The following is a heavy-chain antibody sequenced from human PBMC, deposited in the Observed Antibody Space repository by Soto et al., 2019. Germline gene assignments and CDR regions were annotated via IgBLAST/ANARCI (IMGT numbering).Heavy chain of an antibody. CDR2: ISYNSKSI. J-gene: IGHJ4*02. CDR1: GFTFDDYA. CDR3: GRSSYYYDSGGYYHPFDY. V-gene: IGHV3-9*01. D-gene: IGHD3-22*01. Sequence: GGSLRLSCAASGFTFDDYAMHWVRQVPGKGLEWVSGISYNSKSIGYADSVKGRFTISRDSAKNSLYLQMNSLRAEDTALYYCGRSSYYYDSGGYYHPFDYWGQGALVTVSS.